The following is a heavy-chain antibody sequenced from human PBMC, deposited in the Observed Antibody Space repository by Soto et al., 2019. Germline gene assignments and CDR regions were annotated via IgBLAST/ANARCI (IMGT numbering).Heavy chain of an antibody. D-gene: IGHD2-2*01. Sequence: QVQLVESGGGVVQPGRSLRLSCAASGFTFSSYAMNWVRQAPGKGLEWVAVISYDGSNKYYADSVKGRFTISRDNSKNTLYMQMNSLRAEDTAVYYCGRGVSAAMTPYFDYWGQGTLVTVSS. CDR1: GFTFSSYA. V-gene: IGHV3-30-3*01. J-gene: IGHJ4*02. CDR3: GRGVSAAMTPYFDY. CDR2: ISYDGSNK.